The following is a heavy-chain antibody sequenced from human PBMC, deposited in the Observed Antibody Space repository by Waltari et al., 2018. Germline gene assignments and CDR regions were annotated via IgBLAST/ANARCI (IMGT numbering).Heavy chain of an antibody. V-gene: IGHV1-8*03. CDR2: MNPTSGNT. J-gene: IGHJ3*02. D-gene: IGHD2-21*02. Sequence: QVQLVQSGAEVKKHGASVKVSCKASGYTFTSYDITWVRQATGQGLEWMGWMNPTSGNTGYAQKFQGRVTITRNTAISTAYMELSSLRSEDTAVYYCARALVTTIDAFDIWGQGTMVTVSS. CDR3: ARALVTTIDAFDI. CDR1: GYTFTSYD.